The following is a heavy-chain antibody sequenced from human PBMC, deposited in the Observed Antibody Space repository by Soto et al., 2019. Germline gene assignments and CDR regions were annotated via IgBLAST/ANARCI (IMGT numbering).Heavy chain of an antibody. D-gene: IGHD2-15*01. V-gene: IGHV4-4*07. CDR1: GGSISSYY. CDR3: ARANVGPTGGGSWTSTVDV. J-gene: IGHJ6*02. Sequence: SETMSLTCTVSGGSISSYYWSWFRQPAGRGLEWIGRIYPGGSTNYNPYVKSRVTMSVETSKNRFYLRLTSVTAADTAVYYCARANVGPTGGGSWTSTVDVWG. CDR2: IYPGGST.